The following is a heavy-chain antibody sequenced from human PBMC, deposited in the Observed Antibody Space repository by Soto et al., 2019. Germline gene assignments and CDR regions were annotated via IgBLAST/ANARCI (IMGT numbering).Heavy chain of an antibody. CDR2: IYHSGST. J-gene: IGHJ4*02. D-gene: IGHD6-13*01. CDR1: GGSSSSGGYS. Sequence: SETLSLTCAVSGGSSSSGGYSWSCIRQPPGKGLEWIGYIYHSGSTYYNPSLKSRVTISVDRSKNQFSLKLSSVTTADTAVYYCASGQQLVRNYWGQGTLVTVSS. CDR3: ASGQQLVRNY. V-gene: IGHV4-30-2*01.